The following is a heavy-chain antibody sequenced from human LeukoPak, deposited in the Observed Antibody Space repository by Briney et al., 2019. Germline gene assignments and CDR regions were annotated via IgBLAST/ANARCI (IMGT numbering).Heavy chain of an antibody. CDR2: IRSKANSYAT. CDR1: GFTFSGSA. J-gene: IGHJ3*02. Sequence: PGGSLRLSCAASGFTFSGSALHWVRQASVKGLEWVGRIRSKANSYATAYAASVKGRFTISRDDSKNTAYLQMNSLKTEDTAVYYCTRLVEMATISAFDIWGQGTMVTVSS. V-gene: IGHV3-73*01. D-gene: IGHD5-24*01. CDR3: TRLVEMATISAFDI.